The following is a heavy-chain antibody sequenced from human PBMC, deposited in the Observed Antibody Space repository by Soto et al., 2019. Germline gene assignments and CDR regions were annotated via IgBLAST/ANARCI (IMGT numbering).Heavy chain of an antibody. J-gene: IGHJ4*02. D-gene: IGHD3-10*01. CDR2: IIPIFGTA. V-gene: IGHV1-69*13. Sequence: SVKVSCKASGGTFSSYAISWVRQAPGQGLEWMGGIIPIFGTANYAQKFQGRVTITADESTSTAYMELSSPRSEDTAVYYCARVEKGYGSRFDYWGQGTLVTVSS. CDR1: GGTFSSYA. CDR3: ARVEKGYGSRFDY.